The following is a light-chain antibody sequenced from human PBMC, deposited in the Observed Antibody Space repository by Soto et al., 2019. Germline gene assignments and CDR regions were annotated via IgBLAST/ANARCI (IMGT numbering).Light chain of an antibody. CDR2: DVS. Sequence: QSALTQPASVSGSPGQSITISCTGTSSDVGGYNYVSWYQQHPGKAPKLMIYDVSNRPSGVSNRFSGSKSGNTASLTISGLQAEDEADYSCSSYTGSSIVVFGGGTKLTVL. V-gene: IGLV2-14*01. CDR1: SSDVGGYNY. J-gene: IGLJ2*01. CDR3: SSYTGSSIVV.